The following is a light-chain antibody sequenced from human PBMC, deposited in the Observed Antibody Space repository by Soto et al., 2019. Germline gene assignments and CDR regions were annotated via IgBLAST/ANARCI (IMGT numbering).Light chain of an antibody. J-gene: IGLJ3*02. V-gene: IGLV1-40*01. CDR3: QSYDTGLGGQGV. CDR2: GND. CDR1: SSNLGAVYD. Sequence: QSVLTQPPSVSGAPGQRVTISCTGSSSNLGAVYDVHWYQHLPGTAPKLLIYGNDNRPSGVPDRFSGSKSGTSASLAITGLQAEDEADYYCQSYDTGLGGQGVFGGGTKVTVL.